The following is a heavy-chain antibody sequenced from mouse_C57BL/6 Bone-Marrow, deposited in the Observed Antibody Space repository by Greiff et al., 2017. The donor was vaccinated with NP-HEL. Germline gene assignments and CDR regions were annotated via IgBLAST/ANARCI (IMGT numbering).Heavy chain of an antibody. CDR3: ARNFGGYYPFAY. CDR1: GFSLTSYA. D-gene: IGHD2-3*01. J-gene: IGHJ3*01. V-gene: IGHV2-9-1*01. CDR2: IWTGGGT. Sequence: VMLVESGPGLVAPSQSLSITCTVSGFSLTSYAISWVRQPPGKGLEWLGVIWTGGGTNYNSALKSRLSISKENSKSQVFLKMNSLQTDDTARYYCARNFGGYYPFAYWGQGTLVTVSA.